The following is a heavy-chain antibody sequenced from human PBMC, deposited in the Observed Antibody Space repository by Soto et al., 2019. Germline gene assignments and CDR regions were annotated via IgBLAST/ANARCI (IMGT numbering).Heavy chain of an antibody. V-gene: IGHV4-31*03. Sequence: SETLSLTCTVSGDSISSGKYYWNWIRHHPGKGLEWIGYIYSSGSTYYNPSLKSRVTLSVDTSQNQFSLKVNSVTAADTAVYYRARDGTYTYGLFDSWGQGTLVTVSS. J-gene: IGHJ4*02. CDR3: ARDGTYTYGLFDS. CDR1: GDSISSGKYY. CDR2: IYSSGST. D-gene: IGHD5-18*01.